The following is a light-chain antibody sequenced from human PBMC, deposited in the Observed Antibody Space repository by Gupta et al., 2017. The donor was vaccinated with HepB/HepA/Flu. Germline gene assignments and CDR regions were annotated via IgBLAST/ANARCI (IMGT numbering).Light chain of an antibody. CDR2: DDS. V-gene: IGLV3-21*04. J-gene: IGLJ2*01. Sequence: SYVLTQPPSVSVAPGKTASITCGGNNIGSKSVHWYQQRQGQAPALVSDDDSDRPSGIPERGSCSTSRTTETLNINRVEAEDEAYSDGQVWVTTSEHIVFGGGTKLTVL. CDR1: NIGSKS. CDR3: QVWVTTSEHIV.